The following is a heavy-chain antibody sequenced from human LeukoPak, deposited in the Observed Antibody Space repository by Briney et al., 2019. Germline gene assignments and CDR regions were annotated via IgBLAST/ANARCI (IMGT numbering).Heavy chain of an antibody. D-gene: IGHD6-13*01. CDR3: ARDTIRGRSWYGGRWYYYYMDV. CDR1: GGSLSSYF. V-gene: IGHV4-4*07. J-gene: IGHJ6*03. Sequence: PSETLSLTCTVSGGSLSSYFWSGIRQPAGRGLEWIGRIYTSGSTNYNPSLTRRASLPVDKSKKQISLKLSSLAAAATAAYYCARDTIRGRSWYGGRWYYYYMDVWGKGTTVTLSS. CDR2: IYTSGST.